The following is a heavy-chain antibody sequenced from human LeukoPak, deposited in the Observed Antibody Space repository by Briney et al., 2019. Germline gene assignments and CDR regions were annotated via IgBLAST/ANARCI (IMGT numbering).Heavy chain of an antibody. CDR3: ERDYVWGSYRPTPGDP. CDR1: GFTFSIYS. D-gene: IGHD3-16*02. J-gene: IGHJ5*02. V-gene: IGHV3-21*01. Sequence: PGGSLRLSCAASGFTFSIYSMNWVRQAPGKGLEWVSSISSSSSYIYYADSVKGRFTISRDNAKNSLYLQMNSLRAEDTAVYYCERDYVWGSYRPTPGDPWGQGTLVTVSS. CDR2: ISSSSSYI.